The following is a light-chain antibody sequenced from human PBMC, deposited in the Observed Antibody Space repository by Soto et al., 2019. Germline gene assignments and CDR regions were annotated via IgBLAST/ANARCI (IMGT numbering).Light chain of an antibody. Sequence: EIVLTQSPGTLSLSPGERVTLSCRASQSVTSRHLAWYQQKPGQAPRLLIFAASGRPPTIPSRFCGSGSGTDFTLTISRLEAEDFAVYFCQQYHTSPYTFGQGTRLEIK. CDR3: QQYHTSPYT. V-gene: IGKV3-20*01. CDR1: QSVTSRH. CDR2: AAS. J-gene: IGKJ2*01.